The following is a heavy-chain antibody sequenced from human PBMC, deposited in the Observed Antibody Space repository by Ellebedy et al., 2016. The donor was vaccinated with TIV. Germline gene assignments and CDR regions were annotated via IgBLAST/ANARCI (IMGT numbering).Heavy chain of an antibody. J-gene: IGHJ3*02. V-gene: IGHV4-30-4*01. CDR1: GGSINSGDYY. CDR3: ALGLTGNAFDI. CDR2: IYYSGSA. Sequence: MPSETLSLTCTVPGGSINSGDYYWSWIRQPPGKGLEWVAYIYYSGSAYYNSSLKGRCKLSVARSKKQISLDLNSVTAADTAVYFCALGLTGNAFDIWGQGTMVTVSS. D-gene: IGHD1-20*01.